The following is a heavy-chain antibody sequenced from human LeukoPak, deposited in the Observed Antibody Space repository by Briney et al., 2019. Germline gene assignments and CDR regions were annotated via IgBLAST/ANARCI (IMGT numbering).Heavy chain of an antibody. D-gene: IGHD4/OR15-4a*01. CDR2: ISADGGSA. V-gene: IGHV3-43*02. CDR3: VRLYGY. J-gene: IGHJ4*02. CDR1: GFTFDDYA. Sequence: GGSLRLSCAASGFTFDDYAMHWVRQAPGKGLEWVSRISADGGSAFYADSVKGRFTISRDNAKYTLYLQMNSLRAEDTALYYCVRLYGYWGQGTLVTVSS.